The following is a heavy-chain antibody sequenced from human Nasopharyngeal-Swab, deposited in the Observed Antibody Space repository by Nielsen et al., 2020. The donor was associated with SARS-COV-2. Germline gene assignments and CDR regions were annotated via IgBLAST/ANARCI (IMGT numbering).Heavy chain of an antibody. CDR1: GGTFSSYA. CDR3: ATYSSGWYVSDY. J-gene: IGHJ4*02. Sequence: SVKVSCKASGGTFSSYAISWVRQAPGQGLEWMGGIIPIFGTANYAQKFQGRVTITADESTSTAYMELSSLRSEDTAVYYCATYSSGWYVSDYWGQGTLVTVSS. CDR2: IIPIFGTA. V-gene: IGHV1-69*13. D-gene: IGHD6-19*01.